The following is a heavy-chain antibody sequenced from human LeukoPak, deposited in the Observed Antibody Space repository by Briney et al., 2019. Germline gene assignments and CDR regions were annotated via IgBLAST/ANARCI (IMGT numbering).Heavy chain of an antibody. Sequence: GGSLRLSCAASGFTFSSYWMHWVRQAPGKGLVWVSRINSDGSSTSYADSVKGRFTISRDNSKNTLYLQMNSLRAEDTAVYYCAKVHIVVVTAILSAFDIWGQGTMVTVSS. CDR2: INSDGSST. V-gene: IGHV3-74*01. D-gene: IGHD2-21*02. CDR1: GFTFSSYW. J-gene: IGHJ3*02. CDR3: AKVHIVVVTAILSAFDI.